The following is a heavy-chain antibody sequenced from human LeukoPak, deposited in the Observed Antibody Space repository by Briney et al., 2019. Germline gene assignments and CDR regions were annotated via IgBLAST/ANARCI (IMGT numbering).Heavy chain of an antibody. CDR3: ARSHLVSGRVTPPYGMDV. Sequence: SETLSLTCTVSGGSISSYYWSWIRQPPGKGLEWIGYIYYSGSTNYNPSLKSRVTMSVDTSKNQFSLKLSSVTAADTAVHYCARSHLVSGRVTPPYGMDVWGQGTTVTVSS. J-gene: IGHJ6*02. D-gene: IGHD5-18*01. CDR1: GGSISSYY. CDR2: IYYSGST. V-gene: IGHV4-59*01.